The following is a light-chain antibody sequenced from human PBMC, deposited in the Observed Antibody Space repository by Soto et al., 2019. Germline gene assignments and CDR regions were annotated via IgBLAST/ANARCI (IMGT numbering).Light chain of an antibody. CDR1: QSISSY. V-gene: IGKV1-39*01. CDR2: AAS. Sequence: DIQMTQSPSTLSASVGDRVTITCRASQSISSYLNWYQQKPGKAPKLLIYAASSLKSGVPSRFSGSGSATEFTLTISSLQAEDFATYYCQQSHRTPFTFGPGKKVDIK. CDR3: QQSHRTPFT. J-gene: IGKJ3*01.